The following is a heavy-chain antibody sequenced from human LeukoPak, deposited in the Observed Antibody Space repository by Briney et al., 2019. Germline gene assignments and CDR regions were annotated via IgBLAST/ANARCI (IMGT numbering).Heavy chain of an antibody. V-gene: IGHV3-33*06. CDR2: IWYDGNNK. CDR3: AKDWGYTTMVSYYFDY. J-gene: IGHJ4*02. Sequence: PGGSLRLSCAAFGFTFNNYWMSWVRQAPGKGLEWVAVIWYDGNNKYYADSVKGRFTISRDNSKNTLYLQMNSLRAEDTAVYYCAKDWGYTTMVSYYFDYWGQGTLVTVSS. CDR1: GFTFNNYW. D-gene: IGHD5-18*01.